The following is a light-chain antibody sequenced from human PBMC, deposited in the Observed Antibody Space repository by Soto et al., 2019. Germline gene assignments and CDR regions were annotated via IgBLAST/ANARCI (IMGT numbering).Light chain of an antibody. CDR1: SSDIGRHND. Sequence: QSALTQPASVSGSPGQSITFSCTGTSSDIGRHNDVSWYQQYPDKAPKLMIYDVSNRPSGVSNRFSGSKSGNTASLTISGLQAEDEADYYCSSYRSGSTIFGGGTKVTVL. V-gene: IGLV2-14*01. CDR3: SSYRSGSTI. CDR2: DVS. J-gene: IGLJ2*01.